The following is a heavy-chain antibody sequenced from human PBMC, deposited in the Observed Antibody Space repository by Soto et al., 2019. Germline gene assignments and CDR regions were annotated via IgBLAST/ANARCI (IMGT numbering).Heavy chain of an antibody. D-gene: IGHD2-2*02. J-gene: IGHJ6*02. CDR1: GGSISSYY. Sequence: SETLSLTCSVSGGSISSYYCSWFRQPPGKGLEWIGHMHYSGNTDYNPSLRSRVTISVDTSKNQFSLKLSSVTAADTAVYYCASVTRTCISTSCYRYYYGMDVWGQGTTVTVSS. CDR2: MHYSGNT. CDR3: ASVTRTCISTSCYRYYYGMDV. V-gene: IGHV4-59*01.